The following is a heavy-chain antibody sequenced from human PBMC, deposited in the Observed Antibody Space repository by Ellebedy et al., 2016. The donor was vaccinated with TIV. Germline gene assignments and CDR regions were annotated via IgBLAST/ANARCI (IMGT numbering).Heavy chain of an antibody. Sequence: SVKVSXXASGGTFSSYAISWVRQAPGQGLEWMGGIIPIFGTANYAQKFQGRVTITADESTSTAYMELSSLRSEDTAVYYCARGSGEYGGEGAFDIWGQGTMVTVSS. J-gene: IGHJ3*02. CDR2: IIPIFGTA. D-gene: IGHD2-21*01. CDR3: ARGSGEYGGEGAFDI. V-gene: IGHV1-69*13. CDR1: GGTFSSYA.